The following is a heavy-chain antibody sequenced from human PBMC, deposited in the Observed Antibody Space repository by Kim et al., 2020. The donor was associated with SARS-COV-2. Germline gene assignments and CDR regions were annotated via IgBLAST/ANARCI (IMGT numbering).Heavy chain of an antibody. V-gene: IGHV1-46*01. D-gene: IGHD4-4*01. J-gene: IGHJ6*02. CDR2: INPNDGNV. Sequence: ASVKVSCKASGYAFSNYYMHWVRQAPGQGLEWMGFINPNDGNVNYVQKFRGRVTMTRDTSTNTVFMQLSSLKSEDTAVYYCARGDSDFYYAMDVWGQGATVTVSS. CDR3: ARGDSDFYYAMDV. CDR1: GYAFSNYY.